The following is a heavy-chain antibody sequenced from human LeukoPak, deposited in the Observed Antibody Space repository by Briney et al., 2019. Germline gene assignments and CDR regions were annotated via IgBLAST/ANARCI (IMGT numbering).Heavy chain of an antibody. V-gene: IGHV4-39*07. CDR1: GGSISSSSDY. D-gene: IGHD5-18*01. J-gene: IGHJ3*02. CDR3: ARGAPKEIQLWLRLRGVAFDI. CDR2: INHSGST. Sequence: SETLSLTCTVSGGSISSSSDYWGWIRQPPGKGLEWIGEINHSGSTNYNPSLKSRVTISVDTSKNQFSLKLNSVTAADSAVYYCARGAPKEIQLWLRLRGVAFDIWGQGTMVTVSS.